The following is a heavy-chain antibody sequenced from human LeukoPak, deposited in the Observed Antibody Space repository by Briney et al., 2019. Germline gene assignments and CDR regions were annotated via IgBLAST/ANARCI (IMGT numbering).Heavy chain of an antibody. J-gene: IGHJ4*02. CDR1: GFTLSDYW. D-gene: IGHD7-27*01. CDR2: INLHGSVK. Sequence: GGSLLLSCSASGFTLSDYWMNWVRQAPGKGLEWVANINLHGSVKLHVDSVEGRFTISRDNAKNSLFLQMTSLKVEDTAVYYCAAWGLYNYWGQGTLVTVSS. CDR3: AAWGLYNY. V-gene: IGHV3-7*01.